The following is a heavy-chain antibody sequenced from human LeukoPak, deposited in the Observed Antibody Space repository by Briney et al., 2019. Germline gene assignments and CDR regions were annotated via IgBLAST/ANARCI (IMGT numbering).Heavy chain of an antibody. Sequence: SSETLSLTCAVYGGSFSGYYWSWIRQPPGKGLEWIGEINHSGSTNYNPSLKSRVTISVDTSKNQFSLKLSSVTAADTAVYYCARGWRGFDYWGQGTLVTVSS. J-gene: IGHJ4*02. V-gene: IGHV4-34*01. CDR3: ARGWRGFDY. CDR1: GGSFSGYY. CDR2: INHSGST.